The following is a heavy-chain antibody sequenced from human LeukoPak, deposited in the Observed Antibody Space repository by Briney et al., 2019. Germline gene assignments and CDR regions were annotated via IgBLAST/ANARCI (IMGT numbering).Heavy chain of an antibody. CDR1: GFTFSSYG. J-gene: IGHJ1*01. D-gene: IGHD6-19*01. V-gene: IGHV3-30*02. Sequence: GGSLRLSCAASGFTFSSYGMHWVRQAPGKGLEWVAFIRYDGSNKYYADSVKGRFTISRDNSKNTLYLQMNSLRAEDTAVYYCAKEGIAVADFQHWGQGTLVTVSS. CDR3: AKEGIAVADFQH. CDR2: IRYDGSNK.